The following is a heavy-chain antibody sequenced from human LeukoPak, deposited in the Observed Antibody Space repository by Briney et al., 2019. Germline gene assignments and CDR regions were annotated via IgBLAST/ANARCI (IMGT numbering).Heavy chain of an antibody. D-gene: IGHD2-15*01. CDR2: IIPIFGTA. V-gene: IGHV1-69*13. CDR3: ARLTEYCSGGSCFGEHNWFDP. CDR1: GGTFSSYA. J-gene: IGHJ5*02. Sequence: AASVKVSCKASGGTFSSYAISWVRQAPGQGLEWMGGIIPIFGTANYAQKFQGRVTITADESTSTAYMELSSLRSEDTAVYYCARLTEYCSGGSCFGEHNWFDPWGQGTLVTVSS.